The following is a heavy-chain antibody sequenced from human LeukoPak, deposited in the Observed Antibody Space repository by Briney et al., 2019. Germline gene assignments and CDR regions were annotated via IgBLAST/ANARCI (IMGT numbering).Heavy chain of an antibody. CDR3: ARVGEVSSYYFDY. D-gene: IGHD3-22*01. V-gene: IGHV1-69*05. Sequence: SVKVSCKASGGTFSSYAISWVRQAPGQGLEWMGGIIPIFGTANYAQKFQGRVTITTDESTSTAYMELSSLRSGDTAVYYCARVGEVSSYYFDYWGQGTLVTVSS. CDR1: GGTFSSYA. J-gene: IGHJ4*02. CDR2: IIPIFGTA.